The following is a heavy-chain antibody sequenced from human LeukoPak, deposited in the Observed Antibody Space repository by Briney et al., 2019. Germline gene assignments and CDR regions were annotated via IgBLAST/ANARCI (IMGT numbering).Heavy chain of an antibody. Sequence: SETLSLTCAVYGGSLSDHYWSWIRQPPGKGLEWIGYIWYSGFTYYNPSLKSRVTISVDTSKDQFFLKLSSVTAADTAMYYCARVRDWFDPWGQGTLVTVSS. D-gene: IGHD4/OR15-4a*01. CDR1: GGSLSDHY. V-gene: IGHV4-34*01. CDR3: ARVRDWFDP. CDR2: IWYSGFT. J-gene: IGHJ5*02.